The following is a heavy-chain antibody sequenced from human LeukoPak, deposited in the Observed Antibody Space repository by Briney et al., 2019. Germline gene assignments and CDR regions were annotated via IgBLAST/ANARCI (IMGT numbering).Heavy chain of an antibody. CDR2: IIPIFGTA. V-gene: IGHV1-69*13. J-gene: IGHJ4*02. CDR1: GYTFTSYG. D-gene: IGHD3-22*01. Sequence: SVKVSCKASGYTFTSYGISWVRQAPGQGLEWMGGIIPIFGTANYAQKFQGRVTITADESTSTAYMELSSLRSEDTAVYYCARTLDYYDSSGYWVAPAYWGQGTLVTVSS. CDR3: ARTLDYYDSSGYWVAPAY.